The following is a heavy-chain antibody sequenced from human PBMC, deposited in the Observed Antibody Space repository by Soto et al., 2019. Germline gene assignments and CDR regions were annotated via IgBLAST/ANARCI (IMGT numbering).Heavy chain of an antibody. J-gene: IGHJ4*02. CDR3: AKLPLVLDLGFDY. V-gene: IGHV3-30*18. D-gene: IGHD1-1*01. CDR1: GLTFSSYG. CDR2: ISDDGGNK. Sequence: HPGGSLRLSCAASGLTFSSYGMHWVRQAPGKGLEWVSAISDDGGNKYYADSVKGQFTISRDNSKNTLYLQMNSLRAEDTAVYYCAKLPLVLDLGFDYWGQGTLVTVSS.